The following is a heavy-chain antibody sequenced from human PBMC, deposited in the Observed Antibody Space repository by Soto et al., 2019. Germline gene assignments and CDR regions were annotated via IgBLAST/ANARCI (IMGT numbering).Heavy chain of an antibody. D-gene: IGHD5-18*01. Sequence: SETLSLTCTVSGGSISSGGYYWSWIRQHPGKGLEWIGYIYYSGSTYYNPSLKSRVTISVDTSKNQFSLKLSSVTAADTAVYYCARGSRDTALVLHRFDFWGQGTLVTVSS. CDR2: IYYSGST. J-gene: IGHJ4*02. CDR1: GGSISSGGYY. V-gene: IGHV4-31*03. CDR3: ARGSRDTALVLHRFDF.